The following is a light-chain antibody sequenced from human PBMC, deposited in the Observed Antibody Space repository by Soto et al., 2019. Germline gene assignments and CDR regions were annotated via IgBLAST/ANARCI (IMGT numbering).Light chain of an antibody. J-gene: IGKJ3*01. CDR2: GAS. CDR1: QSVSSSY. CDR3: EQYGSSPFT. Sequence: EIVLTQSPGTLSLSPGERATLSCRASQSVSSSYLAWYQQKPGQAPRLLIYGASSTATGIPDRFSGSGSGTDFTLTISRLEPEDFAVYYCEQYGSSPFTFGPGTNVDIK. V-gene: IGKV3-20*01.